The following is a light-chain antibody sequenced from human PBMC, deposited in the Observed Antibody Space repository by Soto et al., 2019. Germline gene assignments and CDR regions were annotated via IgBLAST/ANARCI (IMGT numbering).Light chain of an antibody. CDR3: QQSYSTLPIT. J-gene: IGKJ3*01. CDR2: AAS. CDR1: QSISSY. V-gene: IGKV1-39*01. Sequence: DIQMTQSPSSLSASVGDRVTITCRASQSISSYLNWYQQKPGKAPKLLIYAASSLQSGVPSRFSGSGSGTDFTLTISGLQPEDVATYYCQQSYSTLPITFGPGTKVDI.